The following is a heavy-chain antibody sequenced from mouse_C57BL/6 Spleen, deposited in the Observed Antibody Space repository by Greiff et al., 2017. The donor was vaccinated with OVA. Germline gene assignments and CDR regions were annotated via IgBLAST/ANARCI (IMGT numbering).Heavy chain of an antibody. Sequence: EVHLVESGGGLVQPGESLKLSCESNEYEFPSHDMSWVRKTPEKRLELVAAINSDGGSTYYPDTMERRFIISRDNTKKTLYLQMSSLRSEDTALYYCASLIYYNGSSYDYWGQGTTLTVSS. CDR1: EYEFPSHD. D-gene: IGHD1-1*01. CDR2: INSDGGST. CDR3: ASLIYYNGSSYDY. V-gene: IGHV5-2*01. J-gene: IGHJ2*01.